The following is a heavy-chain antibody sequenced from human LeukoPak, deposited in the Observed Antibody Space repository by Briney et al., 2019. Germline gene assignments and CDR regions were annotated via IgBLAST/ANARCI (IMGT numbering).Heavy chain of an antibody. CDR2: ISAYNGNT. V-gene: IGHV1-18*01. Sequence: ASVKVSCKASGYTFTSYGISWVRQAPGQGLEWMGWISAYNGNTNYAQKLQGRVTMTTDTSTSTAYMELRSLRSDDTAVYYCARVPGVVVTAIRPFDYWGQGTLVTVSS. CDR1: GYTFTSYG. J-gene: IGHJ4*02. D-gene: IGHD2-21*02. CDR3: ARVPGVVVTAIRPFDY.